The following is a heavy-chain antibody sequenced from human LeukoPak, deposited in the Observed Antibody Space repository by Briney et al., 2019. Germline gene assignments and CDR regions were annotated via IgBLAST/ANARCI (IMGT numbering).Heavy chain of an antibody. D-gene: IGHD3-3*01. Sequence: PGGSLRLSCAASGFTFSSYWMSWVRQAPGKGLEWVANIKQDGSEKYYVDSVKGRFTISGDNAKNSLYLQMNSLRAEDTAVYYCARALDDPYYYYYMDVWGKGTTVTVSS. CDR3: ARALDDPYYYYYMDV. J-gene: IGHJ6*03. CDR2: IKQDGSEK. V-gene: IGHV3-7*01. CDR1: GFTFSSYW.